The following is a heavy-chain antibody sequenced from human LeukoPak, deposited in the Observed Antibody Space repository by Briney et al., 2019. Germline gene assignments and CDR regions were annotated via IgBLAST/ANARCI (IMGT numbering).Heavy chain of an antibody. J-gene: IGHJ4*02. CDR2: INPNIGDT. CDR1: GYALTGYY. CDR3: ARSSGFFYYFDY. D-gene: IGHD3-22*01. Sequence: ASVKVSCKASGYALTGYYFQWVRQAPGQGLEWMGWINPNIGDTNYAEKFQGRVTLTRDTSINIAYMELSRLTSDDTAVYYCARSSGFFYYFDYWGQGTLVTVSS. V-gene: IGHV1-2*02.